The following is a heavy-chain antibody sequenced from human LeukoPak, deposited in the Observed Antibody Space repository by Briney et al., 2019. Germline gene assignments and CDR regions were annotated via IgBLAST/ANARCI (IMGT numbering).Heavy chain of an antibody. Sequence: PGGSPRLSCADPLDSLDVFVMSCVRQALERGVGGASGIIWGGGRAGYAGSVKGGFTISRDKAKNSPYLQMNTLRANDTDLYHCARRRRGGSGGDEGYYFDYWGQGTLVTVSS. CDR3: ARRRRGGSGGDEGYYFDY. CDR1: LDSLDVFV. V-gene: IGHV3-20*01. CDR2: IIWGGGRA. J-gene: IGHJ4*02. D-gene: IGHD3-10*01.